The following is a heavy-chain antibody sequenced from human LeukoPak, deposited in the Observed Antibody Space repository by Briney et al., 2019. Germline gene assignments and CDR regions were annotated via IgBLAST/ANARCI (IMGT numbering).Heavy chain of an antibody. CDR3: ARGRGYSSGYCGY. V-gene: IGHV4-34*01. D-gene: IGHD3-22*01. CDR1: GGSFSGYY. Sequence: KPSETLSLTCAVYGGSFSGYYWSWIRQPPGKGLEWIGEINHSGSTNYNPSLKSRVTISVDTSKNLFSLKLSSVTAADTAVYYCARGRGYSSGYCGYWGQGTLVTVSS. J-gene: IGHJ4*02. CDR2: INHSGST.